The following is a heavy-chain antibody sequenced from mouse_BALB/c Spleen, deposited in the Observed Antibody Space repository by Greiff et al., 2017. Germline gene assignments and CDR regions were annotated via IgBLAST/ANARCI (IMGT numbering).Heavy chain of an antibody. Sequence: QVQLQQSGAELAKPGASVKMSCKASGYTFTSYWMHWVKQRPGQGLEWIGYINPSTGYTEYNQKFKDKATLTADKSSSTAYMQLSSLTSEDSAVYYCARSYGRNAMDYWGQGTSVTVSS. D-gene: IGHD2-10*02. CDR3: ARSYGRNAMDY. CDR1: GYTFTSYW. J-gene: IGHJ4*01. V-gene: IGHV1-7*01. CDR2: INPSTGYT.